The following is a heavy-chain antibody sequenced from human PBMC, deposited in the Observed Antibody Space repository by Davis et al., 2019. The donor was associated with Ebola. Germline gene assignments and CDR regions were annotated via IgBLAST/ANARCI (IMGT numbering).Heavy chain of an antibody. J-gene: IGHJ4*02. CDR1: GGTFSSYA. V-gene: IGHV1-69*13. CDR2: IIPIFGTA. Sequence: SVKVSCKASGGTFSSYAISWVRQAPGQGLEWMGGIIPIFGTANYAQKFQGRVTITADESTSTAYMELSSLRSEDTAVYYCARGGGGYCSSTSCYAPYWGQGTLVTVSS. D-gene: IGHD2-2*01. CDR3: ARGGGGYCSSTSCYAPY.